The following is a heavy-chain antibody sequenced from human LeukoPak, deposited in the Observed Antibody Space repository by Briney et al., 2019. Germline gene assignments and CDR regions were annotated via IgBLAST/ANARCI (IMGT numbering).Heavy chain of an antibody. J-gene: IGHJ4*02. V-gene: IGHV3-48*04. CDR2: ISSSSSTI. Sequence: GGSLRLSCAASGFTFSSYSMNWVRQAPGKGLEWVSYISSSSSTIYYADSVKGRFTISRDNAKNTLYLQMNSLRAEDTAVYYCTTLYSGAMDYWGQGTLVTVSS. CDR3: TTLYSGAMDY. D-gene: IGHD1-1*01. CDR1: GFTFSSYS.